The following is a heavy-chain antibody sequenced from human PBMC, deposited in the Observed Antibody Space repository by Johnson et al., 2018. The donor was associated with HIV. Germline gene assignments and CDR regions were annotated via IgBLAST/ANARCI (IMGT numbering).Heavy chain of an antibody. V-gene: IGHV3-30*03. D-gene: IGHD4-23*01. Sequence: QVQLVESGGGVVQPGRSLRLSCAASGFTFSSYAMHWVRQAPGKGLEWVAVISYDEIDKYYADSVTGRFTVSRDNSKNPLYLQMKSLRGEDTAVYYCARRTVVTPGAFDIWGQGTMVTVSS. CDR3: ARRTVVTPGAFDI. CDR2: ISYDEIDK. J-gene: IGHJ3*02. CDR1: GFTFSSYA.